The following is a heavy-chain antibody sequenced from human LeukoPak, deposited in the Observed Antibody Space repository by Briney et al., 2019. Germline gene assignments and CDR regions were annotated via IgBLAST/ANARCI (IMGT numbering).Heavy chain of an antibody. V-gene: IGHV2-5*02. CDR2: IYWDDDK. J-gene: IGHJ5*02. D-gene: IGHD5-24*01. CDR1: GFSLNTSGVG. Sequence: SGPTLVKPTQTLTLTCTFSGFSLNTSGVGVAWIRQPPGKALEWLALIYWDDDKRFSPSLKSRLTITKDTSKNQVVLTMTNMDPVDTGTYYCAHRRQYWFDPWGQGTLVTVSS. CDR3: AHRRQYWFDP.